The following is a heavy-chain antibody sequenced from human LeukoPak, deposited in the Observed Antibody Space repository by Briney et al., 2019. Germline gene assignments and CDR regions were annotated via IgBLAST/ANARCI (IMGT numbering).Heavy chain of an antibody. Sequence: PSETLSLTCTVSGGSISSSYYYWGWIRQPPGKGLECIGTIYYSGSTFYNPSLKSRVTISVDTSKNQFSLKLSSVTAADTAVYYCARFSRHFDWLPRYYFDYWGQGTLVTVSS. D-gene: IGHD3-9*01. CDR3: ARFSRHFDWLPRYYFDY. CDR1: GGSISSSYYY. V-gene: IGHV4-39*07. J-gene: IGHJ4*02. CDR2: IYYSGST.